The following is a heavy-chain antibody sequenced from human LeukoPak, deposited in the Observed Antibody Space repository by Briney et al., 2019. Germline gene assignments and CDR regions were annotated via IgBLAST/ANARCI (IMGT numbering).Heavy chain of an antibody. V-gene: IGHV1-2*02. CDR1: GHTFTGYY. CDR2: INPNSGGT. Sequence: GASVKVSCKASGHTFTGYYMHWVRQAPGQGLEWMGWINPNSGGTNYAQKFQGRVTMTRDTSISTAYMELSRLRSDDTAVYYCARVMPRIAARPGYFDYWGQGTLVTVSS. J-gene: IGHJ4*02. D-gene: IGHD6-6*01. CDR3: ARVMPRIAARPGYFDY.